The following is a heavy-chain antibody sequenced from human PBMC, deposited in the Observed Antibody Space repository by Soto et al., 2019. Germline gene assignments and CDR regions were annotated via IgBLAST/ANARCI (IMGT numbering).Heavy chain of an antibody. CDR2: ISGGGDYI. CDR1: GFTFSSYA. V-gene: IGHV3-23*01. J-gene: IGHJ4*02. CDR3: AKLKGGTRRAWYCDY. Sequence: GGSLRLSCAASGFTFSSYAMSWVRQAPGKGLEWVSGISGGGDYIEYADSVKGRFTISRDNSKNTLYLQMNNLRAEDTAVYFCAKLKGGTRRAWYCDYWGQGTLVTVSS.